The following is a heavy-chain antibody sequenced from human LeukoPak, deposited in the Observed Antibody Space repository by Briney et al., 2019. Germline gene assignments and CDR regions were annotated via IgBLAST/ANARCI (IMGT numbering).Heavy chain of an antibody. V-gene: IGHV4-34*01. J-gene: IGHJ4*02. CDR1: GGSFSGYY. D-gene: IGHD5-18*01. CDR3: ARIQLSFDY. CDR2: INHSGST. Sequence: SETLSLTCAVYGGSFSGYYWSWIRQPPGKGLEWIGGINHSGSTNYNPSLKSRVTISVDTSKNQFSLKLSSVTAADTAVYYCARIQLSFDYWGQGTLVTVSS.